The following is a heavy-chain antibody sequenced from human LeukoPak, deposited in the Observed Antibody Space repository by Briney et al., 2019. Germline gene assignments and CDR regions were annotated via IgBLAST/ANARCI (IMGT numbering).Heavy chain of an antibody. V-gene: IGHV1-69*01. CDR1: GGTFTSYA. J-gene: IGHJ4*02. Sequence: SVKVSCKASGGTFTSYAISWVRQAPGQGLEWMGGIIPIFGTANYAQKFQGRVTITADESTSTAYMELSSLRSEDTAVYYCAGRWFRGRYYFDYWGQGTLVTVSS. CDR3: AGRWFRGRYYFDY. CDR2: IIPIFGTA. D-gene: IGHD2-15*01.